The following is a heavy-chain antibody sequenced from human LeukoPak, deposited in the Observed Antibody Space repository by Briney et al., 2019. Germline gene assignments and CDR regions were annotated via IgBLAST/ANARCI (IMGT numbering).Heavy chain of an antibody. CDR2: IIPIFGTA. D-gene: IGHD1-1*01. J-gene: IGHJ3*02. V-gene: IGHV1-69*05. CDR1: GGTFSSYA. CDR3: ASQPWGGTTGTTARGLNDAFDI. Sequence: SVKVSCKASGGTFSSYAISWVRQAPGHGLEWMGGIIPIFGTANYAQKFQGRVTITTDESTSTAYMELSSLRSEDTAVYYCASQPWGGTTGTTARGLNDAFDIWGQWTMVTVSS.